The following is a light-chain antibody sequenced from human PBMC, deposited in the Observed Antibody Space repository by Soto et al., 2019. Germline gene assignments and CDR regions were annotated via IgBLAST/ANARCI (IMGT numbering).Light chain of an antibody. J-gene: IGKJ1*01. CDR1: QSVSSN. Sequence: EIVMTQSPATLSVSPGERATLSCRASQSVSSNLAWYQQKPGQAPRLLIYGASTRATGIPASFSGSRSGTEFPLXXSSLQSEDFAVYYCQQYNNWPRTFGQGTKVEIK. V-gene: IGKV3-15*01. CDR2: GAS. CDR3: QQYNNWPRT.